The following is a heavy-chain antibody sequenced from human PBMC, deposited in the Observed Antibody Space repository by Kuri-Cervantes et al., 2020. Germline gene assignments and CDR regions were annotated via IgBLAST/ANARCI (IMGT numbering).Heavy chain of an antibody. CDR2: ISYRGST. CDR1: GGIISHYD. Sequence: GSLRLSCNVSGGIISHYDWSWNRQPPGKGLEWIGDISYRGSTNYNPSLKSRVTISVDTSKNQFSLKLSSVTAADTAVYYCARFAVSVHAEYYYYYYMDVWGKGTSVTVSS. D-gene: IGHD2-2*01. V-gene: IGHV4-59*01. CDR3: ARFAVSVHAEYYYYYYMDV. J-gene: IGHJ6*03.